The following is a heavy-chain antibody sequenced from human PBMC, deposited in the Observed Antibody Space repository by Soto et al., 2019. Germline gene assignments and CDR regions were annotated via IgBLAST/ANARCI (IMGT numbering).Heavy chain of an antibody. CDR3: AGWNLDY. J-gene: IGHJ4*02. V-gene: IGHV3-33*01. D-gene: IGHD1-1*01. CDR2: IWYDGSSK. Sequence: QVQLVESGGGVVQPGRSLRLSCAASGFTFSSYGMHWVRQAPGKGLEWVSVIWYDGSSKYYADSVKGRFTISRDNSKNTLYLQMNSLRAEDTAVYYCAGWNLDYWGQGTLVTVSS. CDR1: GFTFSSYG.